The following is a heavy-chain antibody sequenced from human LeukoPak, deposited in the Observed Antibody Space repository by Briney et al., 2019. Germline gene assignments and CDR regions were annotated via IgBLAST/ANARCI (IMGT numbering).Heavy chain of an antibody. CDR2: VSASNGHT. J-gene: IGHJ6*02. CDR3: ASQHTAQYYYYGMDV. D-gene: IGHD5-18*01. CDR1: GYTFTSFG. Sequence: GASVKVSCKASGYTFTSFGISWVRQAPGEGLEWVGWVSASNGHTNYAQKFKGRVTMTTDTSTTTAFMDLRSLTSDDTAVYYCASQHTAQYYYYGMDVWGQGTTVTVSS. V-gene: IGHV1-18*01.